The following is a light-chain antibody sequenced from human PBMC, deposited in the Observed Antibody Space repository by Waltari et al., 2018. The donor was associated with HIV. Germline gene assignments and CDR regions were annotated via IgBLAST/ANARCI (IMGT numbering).Light chain of an antibody. CDR1: QSVSENY. J-gene: IGKJ1*01. Sequence: EAVLTQSPGTLSLSPGEGATLSCRASQSVSENYLAWYQQKPGQAPRLLIYGASTRATGIPDRCRGRGSGTDFTLTISRLEPEDFAVYYWQQYGSSPRTFGQGTKVEIK. CDR2: GAS. CDR3: QQYGSSPRT. V-gene: IGKV3-20*01.